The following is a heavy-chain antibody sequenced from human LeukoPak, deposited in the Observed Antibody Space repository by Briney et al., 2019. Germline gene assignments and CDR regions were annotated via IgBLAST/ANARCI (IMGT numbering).Heavy chain of an antibody. CDR1: GFSLSTGGMC. V-gene: IGHV2-70*11. CDR2: IDWDDDK. Sequence: SGPALVKPTQTLTLTCTFSGFSLSTGGMCVSWIRQPPGKALEWLARIDWDDDKYYITSLKTRPTLSKDTSKNQVVLTMTNMDPVDTATYYCARMYTGSSGYDYWGQGTLVTVAS. CDR3: ARMYTGSSGYDY. D-gene: IGHD1-26*01. J-gene: IGHJ4*02.